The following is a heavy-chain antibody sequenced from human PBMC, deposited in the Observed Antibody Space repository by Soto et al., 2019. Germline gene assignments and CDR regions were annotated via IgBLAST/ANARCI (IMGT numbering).Heavy chain of an antibody. CDR1: GASISESSHY. V-gene: IGHV4-39*01. Sequence: QLLLQESGPGLVKPSETLSLTCAVSGASISESSHYWAWIRQPPGKGLEWIASIYYTGRTYYNPPLRSRLTISIDTSRDQFSLNLSSXTXXXXXVXXXXXXXXXXXXXXXXXWGQGTLVPVSS. CDR3: XXXXXXXXXXXXXX. CDR2: IYYTGRT. J-gene: IGHJ4*02.